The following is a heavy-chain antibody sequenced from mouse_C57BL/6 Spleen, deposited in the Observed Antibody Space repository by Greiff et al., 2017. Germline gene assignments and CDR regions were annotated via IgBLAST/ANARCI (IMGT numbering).Heavy chain of an antibody. D-gene: IGHD4-1*01. Sequence: EVKVVESGGGLVKPGGSLKLSCAASGFTFSDYGMHWVRQAPEKGLEWVAYISSGSSTIYYADTVKGRFTISRDNAKNTLFLQMTSLRSEDTAMYYCARGGTGDWYFDVWGTGTTVTVSS. CDR1: GFTFSDYG. V-gene: IGHV5-17*01. CDR3: ARGGTGDWYFDV. CDR2: ISSGSSTI. J-gene: IGHJ1*03.